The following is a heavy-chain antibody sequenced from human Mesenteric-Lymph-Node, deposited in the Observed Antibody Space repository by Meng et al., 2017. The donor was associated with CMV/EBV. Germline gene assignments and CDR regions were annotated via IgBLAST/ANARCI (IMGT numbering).Heavy chain of an antibody. V-gene: IGHV3-23*03. Sequence: LKISCAASGFTFSDYYMSWIRQAPGKGLEWVSVIYSGGSSTYYADSVKGRFTISRDNSKNTLYLQMNSLRAEDTAVYYCAKGEGRYSSGSDYWGQGTLVTVSS. CDR1: GFTFSDYY. J-gene: IGHJ4*02. D-gene: IGHD6-19*01. CDR3: AKGEGRYSSGSDY. CDR2: IYSGGSST.